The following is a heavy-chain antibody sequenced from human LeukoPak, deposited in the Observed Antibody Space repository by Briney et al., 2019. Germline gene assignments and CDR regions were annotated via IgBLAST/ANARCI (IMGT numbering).Heavy chain of an antibody. D-gene: IGHD6-6*01. V-gene: IGHV4-30-4*01. CDR1: GGSISSGNFY. J-gene: IGHJ5*02. CDR2: IFYLGST. CDR3: ARKYPDHWFDP. Sequence: SETLSLTCTVSGGSISSGNFYWSWIRQPPGKGLEWIGYIFYLGSTYYNLSLKSRVTMSVDTSKNQFSLKLRSVTAADTAVYYCARKYPDHWFDPWGQGTLVAVSS.